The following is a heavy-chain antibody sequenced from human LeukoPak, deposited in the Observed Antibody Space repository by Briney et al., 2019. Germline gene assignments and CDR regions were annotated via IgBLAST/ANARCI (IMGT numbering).Heavy chain of an antibody. V-gene: IGHV4-59*01. D-gene: IGHD5-18*01. CDR2: IYYSGST. CDR1: GGSFSGYY. Sequence: SETLSLTCAVYGGSFSGYYWSWIRQPPGKGLEWIGYIYYSGSTNYNPSLKSRVTISVDTSKNQFSLKLSSVTAADTAVYYCASIDQVETTMGGYYFDYWGQGTLVTVSS. CDR3: ASIDQVETTMGGYYFDY. J-gene: IGHJ4*02.